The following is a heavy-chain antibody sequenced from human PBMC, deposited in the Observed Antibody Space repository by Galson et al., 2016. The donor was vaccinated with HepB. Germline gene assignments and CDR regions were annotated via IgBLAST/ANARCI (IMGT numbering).Heavy chain of an antibody. CDR3: ARAESTGFYYDLTFYY. Sequence: SLRLSCAASGFTVSSNSMSWVRQAPGMGLEWVSVIYSGGSTYYADSVKGRFTISRDDSKNTLFLQMNSLRGEDTAVYYCARAESTGFYYDLTFYYWGQGTLVTVSS. D-gene: IGHD3-22*01. J-gene: IGHJ4*02. CDR1: GFTVSSNS. CDR2: IYSGGST. V-gene: IGHV3-53*01.